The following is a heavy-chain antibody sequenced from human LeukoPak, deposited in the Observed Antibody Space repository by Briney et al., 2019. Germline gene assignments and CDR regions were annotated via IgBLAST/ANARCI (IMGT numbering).Heavy chain of an antibody. D-gene: IGHD3-3*01. Sequence: GGSLRLSCAASGFTFSSYAMSWVRQAPGKGLEWVSAISGSGGSTYYADSVKGRFTISRDNSKNTLYLQMNSLRAEDTAVYYCAKGKPIFGVVISYFDYWGQGTLVTVSS. CDR3: AKGKPIFGVVISYFDY. CDR1: GFTFSSYA. J-gene: IGHJ4*02. CDR2: ISGSGGST. V-gene: IGHV3-23*01.